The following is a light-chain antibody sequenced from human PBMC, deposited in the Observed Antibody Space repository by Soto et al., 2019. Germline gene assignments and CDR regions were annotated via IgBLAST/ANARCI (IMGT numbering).Light chain of an antibody. V-gene: IGKV1-39*01. Sequence: DTQMTQSPSSLSASAGDRVTITCRASQTVRRYLNWYQQKPGKAPTLLIYAASTLESAVPPRFSGAGSETEFTLTINGLQPDDFATYYCQQTFSTPITFGQGTRLEIK. CDR2: AAS. CDR1: QTVRRY. CDR3: QQTFSTPIT. J-gene: IGKJ5*01.